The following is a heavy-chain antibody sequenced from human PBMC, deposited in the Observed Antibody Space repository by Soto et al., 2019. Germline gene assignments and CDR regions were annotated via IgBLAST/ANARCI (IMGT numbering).Heavy chain of an antibody. CDR3: ARDGKFDF. Sequence: QVQLVQSGAEVKKPGASVKVSCKASGYTFPIYGISWVRQAPGQGLEWMGWISPYNANTNYAQKLQGRVTLTTDTSTRTAYMEIKNLRSDDTAMYYCARDGKFDFWGQGTLVTVSS. V-gene: IGHV1-18*01. J-gene: IGHJ4*02. CDR1: GYTFPIYG. CDR2: ISPYNANT.